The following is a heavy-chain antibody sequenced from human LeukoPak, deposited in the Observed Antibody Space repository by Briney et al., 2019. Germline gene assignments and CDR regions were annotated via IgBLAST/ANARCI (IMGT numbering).Heavy chain of an antibody. J-gene: IGHJ4*02. V-gene: IGHV3-30-3*01. CDR1: GFTFSSYA. CDR2: ITYDGSNK. Sequence: GGSLGLSCAASGFTFSSYAMHWARQAPGKGLEWVAVITYDGSNKYYADSVKGRFTISRDNSKNTLYLQMNSLRAEDTAVYYCARDLTHSDLDSNPPYWGQGTLVTVSS. CDR3: ARDLTHSDLDSNPPY. D-gene: IGHD3-22*01.